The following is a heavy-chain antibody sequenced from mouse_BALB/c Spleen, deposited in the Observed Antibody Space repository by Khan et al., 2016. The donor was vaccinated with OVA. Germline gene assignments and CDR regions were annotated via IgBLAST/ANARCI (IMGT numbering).Heavy chain of an antibody. Sequence: VELQQSGAKFVKPGASVKLSCTASGFNIKDTYMHWINQRPQQGLVWIGRIDPANGNVKYDPNFQDKATIAADASSNTAYLQLSSLTSADTAVYYCTRGAYNGLFAYWGQGTLVTVSA. CDR1: GFNIKDTY. CDR2: IDPANGNV. V-gene: IGHV14-3*02. D-gene: IGHD2-10*01. CDR3: TRGAYNGLFAY. J-gene: IGHJ3*01.